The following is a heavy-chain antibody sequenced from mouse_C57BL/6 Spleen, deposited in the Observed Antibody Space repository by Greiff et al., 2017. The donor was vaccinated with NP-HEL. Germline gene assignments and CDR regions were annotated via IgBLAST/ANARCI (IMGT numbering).Heavy chain of an antibody. Sequence: VKLMESGPGLVQPSQSLSITCTVSGFSLTSYGVHWVRQSPGKGLEWLGVIWRGGSTDYNAAFMPRLSITKDNSKSQVFFQMNSLQADDTAIYYCAKTPDYYGSSYRYFDVWGTGTTVTVSS. CDR3: AKTPDYYGSSYRYFDV. D-gene: IGHD1-1*01. J-gene: IGHJ1*03. CDR1: GFSLTSYG. CDR2: IWRGGST. V-gene: IGHV2-5*01.